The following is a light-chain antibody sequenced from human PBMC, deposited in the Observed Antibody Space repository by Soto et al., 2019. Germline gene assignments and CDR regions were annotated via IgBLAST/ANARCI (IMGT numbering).Light chain of an antibody. CDR1: SSDVGNYNF. J-gene: IGLJ2*01. CDR3: TSYAGSYTVI. Sequence: QSALTQPASVSGSPGQSITISCTGTSSDVGNYNFVSWYQHHAGTAPKLIIYQVTNRPSGVSDRFSGSKSGDTASLTISGLQAEDEADYYCTSYAGSYTVIFGGGTKLTVL. V-gene: IGLV2-14*01. CDR2: QVT.